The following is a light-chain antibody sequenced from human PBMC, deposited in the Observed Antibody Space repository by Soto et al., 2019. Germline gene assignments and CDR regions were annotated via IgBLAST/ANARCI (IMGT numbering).Light chain of an antibody. V-gene: IGKV1-9*01. Sequence: DIQLTQSPSFLSASVGDIVTLTCRASQDISTYLAWYQQKPGKAPNLLIYVASTLQNGVPSRFSGTGSGTEFTLTITHLQPEDFATYYCQQLDSYTLTFGGGTEVEI. CDR1: QDISTY. CDR2: VAS. CDR3: QQLDSYTLT. J-gene: IGKJ4*01.